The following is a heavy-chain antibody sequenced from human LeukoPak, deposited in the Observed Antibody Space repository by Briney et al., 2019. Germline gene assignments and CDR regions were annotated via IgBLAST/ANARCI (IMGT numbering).Heavy chain of an antibody. Sequence: PSETLSLTCAVYGGSFSGHFWSWIRQPPGKGLEWIGKIDHGGSTNYNPSLKSRVTISVDTSKNRVSLKLNSVTAADTAVYHCARGTVMAAAGTGYYFDSWGQATLVTVSS. CDR3: ARGTVMAAAGTGYYFDS. CDR1: GGSFSGHF. J-gene: IGHJ4*02. V-gene: IGHV4-34*01. CDR2: IDHGGST. D-gene: IGHD6-13*01.